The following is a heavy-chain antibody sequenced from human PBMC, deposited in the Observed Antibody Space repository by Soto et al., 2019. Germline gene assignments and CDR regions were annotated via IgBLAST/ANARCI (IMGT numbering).Heavy chain of an antibody. Sequence: SETLSLTCTVSGGSISNADYYWSWIRQPPGKGLEWIGFIYYSGSTYYNPSLKSRVTISVDTSKNLFSLKLSSVTAADTAVYYCARGAGYYDSGRPSLDYWGQGTLVTVPQ. V-gene: IGHV4-30-4*01. CDR2: IYYSGST. J-gene: IGHJ4*02. D-gene: IGHD3-10*01. CDR1: GGSISNADYY. CDR3: ARGAGYYDSGRPSLDY.